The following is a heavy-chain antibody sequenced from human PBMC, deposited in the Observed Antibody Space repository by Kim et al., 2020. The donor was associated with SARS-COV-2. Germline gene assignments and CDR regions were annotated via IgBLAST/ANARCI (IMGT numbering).Heavy chain of an antibody. CDR2: IRSKAYGGTT. V-gene: IGHV3-49*04. Sequence: GGSLRLSCTASGFTFGDYAMSWVRQAPGKGLEWVGFIRSKAYGGTTEYAASVKGRFTISRADSKSIAYLQMNSLKTEDSAVYYCTRGQSVIVGATPDYWGQGTLVTVSS. CDR3: TRGQSVIVGATPDY. J-gene: IGHJ4*02. D-gene: IGHD1-26*01. CDR1: GFTFGDYA.